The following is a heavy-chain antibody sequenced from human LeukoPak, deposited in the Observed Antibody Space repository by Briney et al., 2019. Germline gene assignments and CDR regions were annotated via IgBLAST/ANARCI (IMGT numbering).Heavy chain of an antibody. D-gene: IGHD6-13*01. J-gene: IGHJ1*01. Sequence: ASVEVSCKASGYTFSGYYIHWVGQAPGRGLEWVGWINARSGDTNYAQKFQGRVILPRDTSITTSYMEVISLTSDDTAVYYCARASLASAGTRFWGQGTQVIVSS. CDR1: GYTFSGYY. CDR3: ARASLASAGTRF. V-gene: IGHV1-2*02. CDR2: INARSGDT.